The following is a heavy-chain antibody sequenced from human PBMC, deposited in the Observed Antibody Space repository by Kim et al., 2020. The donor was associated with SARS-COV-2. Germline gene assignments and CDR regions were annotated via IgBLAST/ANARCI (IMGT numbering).Heavy chain of an antibody. CDR3: ARDRRYGSGRYFDY. CDR2: IIPIFGTA. J-gene: IGHJ4*02. Sequence: SVKVSCKASGGTFSSYAISWVRQAPGQGLEWMGGIIPIFGTANYAQKFQGRVTITADKSTSTAYMELSSLRSEDTAVYYCARDRRYGSGRYFDYWGQGTLVTVSS. CDR1: GGTFSSYA. V-gene: IGHV1-69*06. D-gene: IGHD3-10*01.